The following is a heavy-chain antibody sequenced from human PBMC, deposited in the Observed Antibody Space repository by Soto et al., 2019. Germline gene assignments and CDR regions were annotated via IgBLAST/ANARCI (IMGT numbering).Heavy chain of an antibody. Sequence: GGSLRLSCAASGFTFSSYSMNWVRQAPGKGLEWVSYISSSSSTIYYADSVKGRFTISRDNAKNSLYPQMNSLGDEDTAVYYCARDFSTGTPSWGQGTLVTVSS. CDR1: GFTFSSYS. CDR3: ARDFSTGTPS. J-gene: IGHJ4*02. V-gene: IGHV3-48*02. CDR2: ISSSSSTI. D-gene: IGHD1-1*01.